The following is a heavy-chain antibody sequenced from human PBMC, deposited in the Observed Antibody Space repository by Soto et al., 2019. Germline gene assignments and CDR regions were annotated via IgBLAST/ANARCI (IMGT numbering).Heavy chain of an antibody. V-gene: IGHV3-53*02. D-gene: IGHD1-7*01. CDR3: ARDPPTTSDYAMDV. CDR2: TYTGGST. J-gene: IGHJ6*02. Sequence: EVQLVETGGDLIQSGGSLRLSCAASGFDVSSSYMMWVRQAPGKGLECVSVTYTGGSTHYADSVKGRFTISRDDSRNTLYLQMNSLRAEDTAVYYCARDPPTTSDYAMDVWGQGPTVSVSS. CDR1: GFDVSSSY.